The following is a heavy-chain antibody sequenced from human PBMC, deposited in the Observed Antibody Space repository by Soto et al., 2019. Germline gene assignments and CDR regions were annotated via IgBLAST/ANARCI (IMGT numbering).Heavy chain of an antibody. V-gene: IGHV4-30-2*01. CDR1: GGSISSGGYS. CDR3: ARVPDR. CDR2: IYHSGST. J-gene: IGHJ5*02. D-gene: IGHD2-2*01. Sequence: PSETLSLTCAVSGGSISSGGYSWSWIRQPPGKGLEWIGYIYHSGSTYYNPSLKGRVTISVDRSKNQFSLKLSSVTAADTAVYYCARVPDRWGQGTLVTSPQ.